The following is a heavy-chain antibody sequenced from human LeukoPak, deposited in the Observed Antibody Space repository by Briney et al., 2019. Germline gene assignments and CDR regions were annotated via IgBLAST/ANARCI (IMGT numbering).Heavy chain of an antibody. J-gene: IGHJ4*02. D-gene: IGHD6-19*01. Sequence: SETLSLTCTVSGGSISSSSYYWGWIRQPPGKGLEWIGSIYYSGSTYYNPSLKSRVTISVDTSKNQFSLKLSSVTAADTAVYYCARGRYSSGWLHWGQGTLVTVSS. CDR3: ARGRYSSGWLH. CDR1: GGSISSSSYY. V-gene: IGHV4-39*01. CDR2: IYYSGST.